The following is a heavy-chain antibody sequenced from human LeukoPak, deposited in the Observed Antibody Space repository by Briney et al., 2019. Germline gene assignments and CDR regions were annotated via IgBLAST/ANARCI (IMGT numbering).Heavy chain of an antibody. V-gene: IGHV3-23*01. J-gene: IGHJ6*02. Sequence: GGSLRRSCAASGFSFSTYVMTWVRQAPGKGLEWVPGISGSGGRTYYADSVKGRFTISRDNSKNTLYLQMNSLRAEDTAVYYCAKGHTVVLAAATGYYYFGMDVWGQGTTVTVSS. CDR1: GFSFSTYV. D-gene: IGHD2-15*01. CDR2: ISGSGGRT. CDR3: AKGHTVVLAAATGYYYFGMDV.